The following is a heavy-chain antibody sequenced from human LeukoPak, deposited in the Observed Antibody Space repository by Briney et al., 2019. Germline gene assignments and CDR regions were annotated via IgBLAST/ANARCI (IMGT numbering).Heavy chain of an antibody. CDR2: ISGSGGST. CDR1: GFTFRSYA. J-gene: IGHJ4*02. CDR3: AKNSGGWYVDY. D-gene: IGHD6-19*01. V-gene: IGHV3-23*01. Sequence: GGSLRLSFAASGFTFRSYAMTGFRQAPGKGLGWVSAISGSGGSTYYADSVKGRFTISRDNSKNTLYLQMNSLRAEDTAVYYCAKNSGGWYVDYWGQGTLVTVSS.